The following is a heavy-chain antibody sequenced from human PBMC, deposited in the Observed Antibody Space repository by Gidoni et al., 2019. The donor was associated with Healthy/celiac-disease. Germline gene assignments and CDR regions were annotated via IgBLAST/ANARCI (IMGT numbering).Heavy chain of an antibody. CDR3: AAGEDGIVGDY. Sequence: QMQLVQSGPEVKKPGTSVKVDCKACGFTFTSSAVHLVRQARGQRLEWIGWIVVGSGNTNYAQKFQERVTITRDMSTSTAYMELSSLRSEDTAVYYCAAGEDGIVGDYWGQGTLVTVSS. CDR1: GFTFTSSA. CDR2: IVVGSGNT. J-gene: IGHJ4*02. D-gene: IGHD3-16*01. V-gene: IGHV1-58*01.